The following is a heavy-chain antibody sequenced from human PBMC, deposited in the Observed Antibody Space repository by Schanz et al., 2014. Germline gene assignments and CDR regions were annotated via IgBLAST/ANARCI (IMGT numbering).Heavy chain of an antibody. D-gene: IGHD6-19*01. Sequence: VQLVESGGDLVKPGGSLRLSCAASGFTFSDYYMAWIRQAPGKGLEWVSHISGSSIHKNYADSVKGRFTISRDNAKNSLYLQMNSLRAEDTAVYYCAKAGSGWSTAGYYYWGQGTLVDDSS. CDR2: ISGSSIHK. CDR3: AKAGSGWSTAGYYY. J-gene: IGHJ4*02. V-gene: IGHV3-11*05. CDR1: GFTFSDYY.